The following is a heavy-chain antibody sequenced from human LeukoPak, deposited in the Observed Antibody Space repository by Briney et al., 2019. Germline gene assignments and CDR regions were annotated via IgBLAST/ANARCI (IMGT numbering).Heavy chain of an antibody. CDR3: AKDPYASSGWYDY. CDR1: GFTFSSYG. J-gene: IGHJ4*02. V-gene: IGHV3-30*02. Sequence: PGGSLRLSCAASGFTFSSYGMHWVRQAPGKGLEWVAFIRYDGSNKYYADSVKGRFTISRDNSKNTLYLQMNSLRAEDTAVYYCAKDPYASSGWYDYWGQGTLVTVSS. CDR2: IRYDGSNK. D-gene: IGHD6-19*01.